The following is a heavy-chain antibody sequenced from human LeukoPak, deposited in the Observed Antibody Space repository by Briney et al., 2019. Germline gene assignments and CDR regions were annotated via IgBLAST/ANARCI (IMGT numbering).Heavy chain of an antibody. CDR3: ASWAGYCSTNNCYATSLDY. CDR2: ISAYNINT. CDR1: GYTFSNYG. Sequence: GASVKVSCKASGYTFSNYGISWMRQAPGQGLEWMGWISAYNINTNLAQKFQGRVTMTTDTSTSTAYMELRSLRSDDTAVHYCASWAGYCSTNNCYATSLDYWGQGTLVTVSA. J-gene: IGHJ4*02. V-gene: IGHV1-18*01. D-gene: IGHD2-2*01.